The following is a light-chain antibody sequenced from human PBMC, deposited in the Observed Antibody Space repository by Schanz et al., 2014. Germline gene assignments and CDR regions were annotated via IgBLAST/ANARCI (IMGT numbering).Light chain of an antibody. CDR2: GNS. J-gene: IGLJ2*01. Sequence: QSVLTQPPSASGTPGQRVTISCSGGSSNIRSNTVTWYQRLPGTAPKLLIYGNSNRPSGVPDRFSGSKSGTSASLTITGLQAEDEADYFCQSYDSGLSKSVVFGGGTKLTVL. CDR3: QSYDSGLSKSVV. V-gene: IGLV1-40*01. CDR1: SSNIRSNT.